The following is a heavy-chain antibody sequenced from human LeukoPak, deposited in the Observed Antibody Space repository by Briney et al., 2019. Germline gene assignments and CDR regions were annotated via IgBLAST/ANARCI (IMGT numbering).Heavy chain of an antibody. CDR3: ARQDGTFDY. CDR1: GFTFTSYW. D-gene: IGHD1-14*01. Sequence: GWSVSLSCAACGFTFTSYWMNWVGQAPGRGLAWVGNIKPDGDRYYVDSVNGRFTISRDNAKISLYLQRNRLRAEDTAVYYCARQDGTFDYWGQGALVTVSS. CDR2: IKPDGDR. V-gene: IGHV3-7*01. J-gene: IGHJ4*02.